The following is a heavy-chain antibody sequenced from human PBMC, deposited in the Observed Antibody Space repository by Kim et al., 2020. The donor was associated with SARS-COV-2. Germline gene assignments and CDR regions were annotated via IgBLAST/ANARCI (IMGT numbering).Heavy chain of an antibody. V-gene: IGHV3-15*01. CDR1: GFTFSNAW. J-gene: IGHJ4*02. D-gene: IGHD3-10*01. CDR2: IKSKTDGGTT. CDR3: TTDLSGFRELLLDDY. Sequence: GGSLRLSCAASGFTFSNAWMSWVRQAPGKGLEWVGRIKSKTDGGTTDYATPVKGRFTISRDDSKNTLYLQMNSLKTEDTAVYYCTTDLSGFRELLLDDYWGQGTLVTVSS.